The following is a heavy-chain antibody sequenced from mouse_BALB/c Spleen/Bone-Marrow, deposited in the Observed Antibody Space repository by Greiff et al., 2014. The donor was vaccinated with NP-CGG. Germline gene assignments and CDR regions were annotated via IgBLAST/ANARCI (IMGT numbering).Heavy chain of an antibody. CDR1: GFTFTDYY. CDR3: ARDENVGIYWHFDV. CDR2: IRNKVKGYTT. V-gene: IGHV7-3*02. J-gene: IGHJ1*01. Sequence: EVNLVESGGGLVQPGGSLRLSCAASGFTFTDYYISWVRQPPGKALEWLGFIRNKVKGYTTDYSASVKGRFTISRDNSQSISYLQMNTLRAEDSATYYCARDENVGIYWHFDVWGAGTTVTVSS.